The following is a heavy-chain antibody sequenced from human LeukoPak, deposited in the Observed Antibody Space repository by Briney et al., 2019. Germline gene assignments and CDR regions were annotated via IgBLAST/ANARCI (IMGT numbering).Heavy chain of an antibody. CDR2: IYHSGTT. Sequence: SETLSLTCTVSGYSIIRGFYWGWFRQTPGKGLEWIGSIYHSGTTHYNPSLNSRVTISVDTSQDQFSLRLSSVTAADTAIYYCARGDSGVRWFDPWGQGALVTVSS. J-gene: IGHJ5*02. V-gene: IGHV4-38-2*02. CDR1: GYSIIRGFY. CDR3: ARGDSGVRWFDP. D-gene: IGHD6-19*01.